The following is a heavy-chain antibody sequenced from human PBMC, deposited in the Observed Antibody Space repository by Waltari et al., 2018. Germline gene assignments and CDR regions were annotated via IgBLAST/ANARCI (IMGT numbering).Heavy chain of an antibody. J-gene: IGHJ4*02. CDR2: INHSGST. Sequence: QVQLQQWGAGLLKPSETLSLTCAVYGGSFSGYYWSWIRQPPGKGLEWIGEINHSGSTNYNPSLKSRVTISVDTSKNQFSLKLSSVTAADTAVYYCARSPMYCSGGSCYSSDFDYWGQGTLVTVSS. V-gene: IGHV4-34*01. CDR1: GGSFSGYY. CDR3: ARSPMYCSGGSCYSSDFDY. D-gene: IGHD2-15*01.